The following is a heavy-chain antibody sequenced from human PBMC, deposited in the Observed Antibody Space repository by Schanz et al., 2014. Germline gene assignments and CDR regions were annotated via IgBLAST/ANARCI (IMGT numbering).Heavy chain of an antibody. D-gene: IGHD6-25*01. CDR2: LSEGGGGT. CDR3: AKVRYSSGWRGDYFDE. CDR1: GFNFSSYS. Sequence: EVQLVESGGGLVQPGGSLRLSCAASGFNFSSYSLNWVRQAPGKGLEWVSALSEGGGGTHYADSVRGRFTISSDSSKNTLYLQMNSLRAEDTAVYYCAKVRYSSGWRGDYFDEWGQGTLVTVAS. J-gene: IGHJ4*02. V-gene: IGHV3-23*04.